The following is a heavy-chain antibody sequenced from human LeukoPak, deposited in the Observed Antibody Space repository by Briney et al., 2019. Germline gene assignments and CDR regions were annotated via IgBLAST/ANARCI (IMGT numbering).Heavy chain of an antibody. CDR1: GGSISSSNYY. J-gene: IGHJ4*02. V-gene: IGHV4-39*07. CDR3: AREIGPRQLHLWGAAFDF. D-gene: IGHD5-18*01. Sequence: SETLSLTCTVSGGSISSSNYYWGWIRQPPGKGLECIGSVYYSGNTYYNPSLKSRVTISVDTSKNQFSLKLSSVTAADTAVYYCAREIGPRQLHLWGAAFDFWGQGTLVTVSS. CDR2: VYYSGNT.